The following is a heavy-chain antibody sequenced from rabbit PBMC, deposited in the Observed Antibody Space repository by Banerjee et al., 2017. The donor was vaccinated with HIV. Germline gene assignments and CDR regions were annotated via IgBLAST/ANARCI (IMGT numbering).Heavy chain of an antibody. CDR2: IAIGSGST. D-gene: IGHD6-1*01. CDR1: GFSFSSYYY. CDR3: ARASDSYVDFNL. Sequence: QEQLVESGGGLVQPEGSLTLTCTASGFSFSSYYYMSWVRQAPGKGLEWIGCIAIGSGSTYYASWAKGRFTVSRTSSTTVTLQMTSLTAADTATYFCARASDSYVDFNLWGQGTLVTVS. V-gene: IGHV1S45*01. J-gene: IGHJ4*01.